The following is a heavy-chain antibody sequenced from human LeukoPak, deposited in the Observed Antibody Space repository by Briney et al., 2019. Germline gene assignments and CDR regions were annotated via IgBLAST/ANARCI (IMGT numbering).Heavy chain of an antibody. D-gene: IGHD2-21*02. CDR3: ARITKNCGGDCYMFVY. CDR1: GGSISSYY. CDR2: VYYSGST. Sequence: SETLSLTCTVSGGSISSYYWSWIRQPPGKGLEWIGYVYYSGSTNYNPSLKSRVTISVDTSKNQFSLKLSSVTAADTAVYYCARITKNCGGDCYMFVYWGQGTLVTVSS. V-gene: IGHV4-59*01. J-gene: IGHJ4*02.